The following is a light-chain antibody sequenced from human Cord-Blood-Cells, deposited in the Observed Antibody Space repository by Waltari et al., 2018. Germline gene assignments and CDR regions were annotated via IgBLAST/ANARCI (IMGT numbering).Light chain of an antibody. V-gene: IGLV2-23*01. Sequence: QSALTQPASVSGSPGQSITISCTGPSSDVGSYNLVSWYQQHPDKAPKLMIYEGSKRPSGVSNRFSGSKSGNTASLTISGLQAEDEADYYCCSYAGSSYVFGTGTKVTVL. CDR2: EGS. J-gene: IGLJ1*01. CDR1: SSDVGSYNL. CDR3: CSYAGSSYV.